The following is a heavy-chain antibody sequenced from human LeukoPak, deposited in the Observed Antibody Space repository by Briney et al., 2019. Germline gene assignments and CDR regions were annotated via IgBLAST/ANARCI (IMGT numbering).Heavy chain of an antibody. Sequence: GGSLRLSCAASGFTFSSYAMTCVRQAPGKGLEWVSAISGSGGSTYYAESVKGRFTISRDNSKNTLYLQMNSLRAEDKAVYYCAKGGYYYDSSLSFDYWGQGTLVTVSS. CDR1: GFTFSSYA. CDR3: AKGGYYYDSSLSFDY. D-gene: IGHD3-22*01. J-gene: IGHJ4*02. CDR2: ISGSGGST. V-gene: IGHV3-23*01.